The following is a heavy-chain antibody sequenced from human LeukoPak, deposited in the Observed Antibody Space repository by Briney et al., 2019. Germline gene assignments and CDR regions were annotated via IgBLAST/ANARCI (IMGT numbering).Heavy chain of an antibody. V-gene: IGHV4-59*01. D-gene: IGHD3-3*01. CDR2: VYYNGNT. Sequence: SETLSLTCLVSGDPISSYYWSWIRQAPGRGPEYIGNVYYNGNTNYNPSLKSRVAISVDASKNQFSLKVDSVTTADTAVYYCARGDYDFWSGNWRFDTWGQGTLVTVSS. J-gene: IGHJ4*02. CDR3: ARGDYDFWSGNWRFDT. CDR1: GDPISSYY.